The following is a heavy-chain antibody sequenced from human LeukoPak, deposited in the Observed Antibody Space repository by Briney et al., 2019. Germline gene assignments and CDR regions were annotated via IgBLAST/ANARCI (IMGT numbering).Heavy chain of an antibody. V-gene: IGHV3-64*01. CDR3: ARVASSGTYGDY. CDR2: ISNNGGTT. J-gene: IGHJ4*02. CDR1: GFTFSSYT. Sequence: GSLRLSCAASGFTFSSYTMHWVRQAPGKGLEYVSAISNNGGTTYYANSVKGRFTISRDNSKNTLYLQMGSRRVEDMAVYYCARVASSGTYGDYWGQGTLVTVSS. D-gene: IGHD1-26*01.